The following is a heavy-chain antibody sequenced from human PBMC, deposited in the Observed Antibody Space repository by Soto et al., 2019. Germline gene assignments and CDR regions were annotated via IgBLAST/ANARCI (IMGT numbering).Heavy chain of an antibody. CDR2: MYYSGST. V-gene: IGHV4-39*01. CDR3: SRRAPEGFDP. CDR1: GGSISRSSYY. Sequence: PSESLSRTCYVCGGSISRSSYYWGWIRQPPRKGLEWSGSMYYSGSTYYNPSLKSRVTISIDTHKNQLSLKLTSVTAADPAVYSCSRRAPEGFDPSCKGTRCTTSS. J-gene: IGHJ5*02.